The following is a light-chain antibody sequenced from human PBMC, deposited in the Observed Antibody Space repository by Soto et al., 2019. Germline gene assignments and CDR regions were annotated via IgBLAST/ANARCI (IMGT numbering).Light chain of an antibody. V-gene: IGLV2-14*01. Sequence: QSALTQPTSVSGSPGQSITISCTGTSSDVGGYNYVSWYQQHPGKAPKLMIYDVTNRPSGVSNRFSGSKSGNTSSLTISGLQAEDEADYYHSSYTCSSTPLVFGGGTKLTVL. CDR2: DVT. CDR3: SSYTCSSTPLV. CDR1: SSDVGGYNY. J-gene: IGLJ3*02.